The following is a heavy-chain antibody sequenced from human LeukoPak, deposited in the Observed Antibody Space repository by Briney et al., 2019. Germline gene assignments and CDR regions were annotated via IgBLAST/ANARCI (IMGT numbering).Heavy chain of an antibody. J-gene: IGHJ4*02. CDR1: GVSISNYF. Sequence: SETLSLTCTVSGVSISNYFWSWVRQPAGKGLEGIGRIYSTGRSDYNPSLKSRITMSVDTSKNQFSLKLSSVTAEDPAVYYCARDGARSGYDLGHFDHLGQGTLVTASS. V-gene: IGHV4-4*07. CDR3: ARDGARSGYDLGHFDH. CDR2: IYSTGRS. D-gene: IGHD5-12*01.